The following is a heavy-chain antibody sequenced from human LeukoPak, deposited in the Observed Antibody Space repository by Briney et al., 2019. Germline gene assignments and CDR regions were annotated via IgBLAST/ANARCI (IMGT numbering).Heavy chain of an antibody. CDR2: ISGYNGVT. CDR1: GYTFASYY. Sequence: SVKVSCKGSGYTFASYYITWVRQAPGQGLEWMGWISGYNGVTKYAQNLQGRVTMTTDTSTSTVYMELRSLRSDDTAVYYCARTSDFNARSGYSDYWGQGTLVTASS. D-gene: IGHD3-22*01. CDR3: ARTSDFNARSGYSDY. V-gene: IGHV1-18*01. J-gene: IGHJ4*02.